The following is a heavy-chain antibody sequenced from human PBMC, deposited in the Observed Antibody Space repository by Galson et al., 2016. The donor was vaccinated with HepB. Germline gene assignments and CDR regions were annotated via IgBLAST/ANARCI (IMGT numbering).Heavy chain of an antibody. V-gene: IGHV3-23*01. CDR3: AKDGGWGVGYFDY. Sequence: SLRLSCAASGFSFSSYDMSWVRQAPGKGLDWVSAISGSGGSTYSADSVKGRFTISRDNSKNTLSLQMNSLRAEDTAVYYCAKDGGWGVGYFDYWGQGTLVTVSS. J-gene: IGHJ4*02. D-gene: IGHD3-10*01. CDR2: ISGSGGST. CDR1: GFSFSSYD.